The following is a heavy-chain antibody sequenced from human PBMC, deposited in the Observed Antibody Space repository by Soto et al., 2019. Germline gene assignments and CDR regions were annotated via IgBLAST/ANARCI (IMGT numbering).Heavy chain of an antibody. CDR1: GYTFTSYG. D-gene: IGHD2-21*02. Sequence: QVQLMQSGAEVKKPGASVKVSCKASGYTFTSYGVCWVRQAPGHGLEWMGWISTYNGDTKIAQKFQGRVTMTTDRSTRTAYMELRSLRSDDTAVYYCARDHRGGNSGGRFDPWGQGTLVTVSS. J-gene: IGHJ5*02. V-gene: IGHV1-18*01. CDR3: ARDHRGGNSGGRFDP. CDR2: ISTYNGDT.